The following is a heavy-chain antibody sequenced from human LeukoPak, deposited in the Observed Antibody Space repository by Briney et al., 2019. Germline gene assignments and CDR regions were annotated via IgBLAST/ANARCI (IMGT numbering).Heavy chain of an antibody. J-gene: IGHJ4*02. CDR3: AKVQLLYSSGWYGGYFDY. Sequence: GGSLRLSCAASGFTLRNYAMSWVRQAPGKGLEWVSSIGAGDKYTYYGDSVKGRFTISRDNSKNTLYLQMNSLRAEDTAVYYCAKVQLLYSSGWYGGYFDYWGQGTLVTVSS. D-gene: IGHD6-19*01. CDR2: IGAGDKYT. V-gene: IGHV3-23*01. CDR1: GFTLRNYA.